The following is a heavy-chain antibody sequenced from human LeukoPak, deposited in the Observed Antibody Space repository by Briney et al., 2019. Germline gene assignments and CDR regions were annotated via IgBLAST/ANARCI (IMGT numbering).Heavy chain of an antibody. Sequence: GASVKVSCKASGYTFTSYGISWVRQAPGQGLEWMGIINPSGGSTSYAQKFQGRVTMTRDMSTSTVYMELSSLRSEDTAVYYCAREEVGASSRYYFEYWGQGTLVTVSS. CDR2: INPSGGST. CDR1: GYTFTSYG. J-gene: IGHJ4*02. D-gene: IGHD1-26*01. CDR3: AREEVGASSRYYFEY. V-gene: IGHV1-46*01.